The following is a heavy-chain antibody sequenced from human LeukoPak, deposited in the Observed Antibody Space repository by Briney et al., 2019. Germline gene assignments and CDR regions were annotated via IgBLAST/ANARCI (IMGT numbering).Heavy chain of an antibody. V-gene: IGHV3-74*01. CDR2: IKGDGNT. J-gene: IGHJ1*01. D-gene: IGHD3-22*01. CDR1: RVTFTIYW. CDR3: ARPSSEIRGYQPEYFRH. Sequence: GGSLRLSCAASRVTFTIYWMHSVRQAPGKGLVWVSRIKGDGNTNYADSVKGQFTISRDNTKNTVSLQMNSMRAEDTSGYYCARPSSEIRGYQPEYFRHWGQGSLVTVSS.